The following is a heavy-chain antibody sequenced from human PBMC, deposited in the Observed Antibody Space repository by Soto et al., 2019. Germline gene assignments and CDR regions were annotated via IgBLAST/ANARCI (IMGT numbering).Heavy chain of an antibody. J-gene: IGHJ3*02. Sequence: LSLTCTVSGGSISSGGYYWSWIRQHPGKGLEWIGYIYYSGSTYYNPSLKSRVTISVDTSKNQFSLKLSSVTAADTAVYYCARDPLSSYGDYGGAFDIWGQGTMVTVSS. V-gene: IGHV4-31*03. CDR2: IYYSGST. CDR1: GGSISSGGYY. D-gene: IGHD4-17*01. CDR3: ARDPLSSYGDYGGAFDI.